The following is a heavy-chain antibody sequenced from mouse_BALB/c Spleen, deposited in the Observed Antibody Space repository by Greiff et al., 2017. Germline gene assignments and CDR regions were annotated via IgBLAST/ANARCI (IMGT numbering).Heavy chain of an antibody. J-gene: IGHJ4*01. V-gene: IGHV6-6*02. D-gene: IGHD1-2*01. CDR2: IRLKSNNYAT. CDR1: GFTFSNYW. CDR3: TRVTTAVLRDAMDY. Sequence: EVKLVESGGGLVQPGGSMKLSCVASGFTFSNYWMNWVRQSPEKGLEWVAEIRLKSNNYATHYAESVKGRFTISRDDSKSSVYLQMNNLRAEDTGIYYCTRVTTAVLRDAMDYWGQGTSVTVSS.